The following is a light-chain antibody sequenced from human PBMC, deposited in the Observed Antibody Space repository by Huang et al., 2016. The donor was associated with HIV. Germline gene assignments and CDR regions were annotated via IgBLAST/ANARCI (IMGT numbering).Light chain of an antibody. CDR1: QTVSSY. CDR2: DAS. J-gene: IGKJ4*01. V-gene: IGKV3-11*01. CDR3: QLRSTWPGDT. Sequence: EIVLTQSPATLSLSPGERATLSCRASQTVSSYLAWYQQKPGQAPRLLIYDASNRATGIPVRFSVSGSGTDFTLTISSLEPEDFAVYYCQLRSTWPGDTFGGGTKVEIK.